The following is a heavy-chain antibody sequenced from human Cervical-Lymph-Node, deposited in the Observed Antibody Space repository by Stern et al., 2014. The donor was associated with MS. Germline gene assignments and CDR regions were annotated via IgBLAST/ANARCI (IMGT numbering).Heavy chain of an antibody. D-gene: IGHD6-6*01. V-gene: IGHV1-18*01. Sequence: QMQLVQSGAEVKKSGASVKVSCRTSGYTFTRYGISWVRQAPGQGLEGMGWISTYNGDTNYAQKFQGRVTMTTDTSTTTAYMELRTLRSDDTAVYYCARDGPTNFVRSSLRFWGQGTLVTVSS. CDR2: ISTYNGDT. CDR3: ARDGPTNFVRSSLRF. J-gene: IGHJ4*02. CDR1: GYTFTRYG.